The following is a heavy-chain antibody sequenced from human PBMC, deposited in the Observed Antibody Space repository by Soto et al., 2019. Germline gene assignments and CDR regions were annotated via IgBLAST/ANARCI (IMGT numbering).Heavy chain of an antibody. Sequence: PGGSLRLSCAASGFTFSSYGMHWVRQAPGKGLEWVAVISYDGSNKYYADSVKGRFTISRDNSKNTLYPQMNSLRAEDTAVYYCAKDPEWELRYYFDYWGQGTLVTVSS. D-gene: IGHD1-26*01. CDR2: ISYDGSNK. CDR1: GFTFSSYG. CDR3: AKDPEWELRYYFDY. V-gene: IGHV3-30*18. J-gene: IGHJ4*02.